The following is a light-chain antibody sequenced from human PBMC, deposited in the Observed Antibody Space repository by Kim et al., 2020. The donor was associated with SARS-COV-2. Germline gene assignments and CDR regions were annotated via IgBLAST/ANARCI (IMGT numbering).Light chain of an antibody. CDR1: QSVTRNY. V-gene: IGKV3-20*01. J-gene: IGKJ4*01. CDR3: QQYGSSPLT. CDR2: GTS. Sequence: EIVLTQSPGTLSLSPGKRATLSCRASQSVTRNYLAWYQQKPGQAPRLLIHGTSNRATGIPDRFSGSGSGTDFTLTISRLEPEDFAVYYCQQYGSSPLTFGGGTKVDIK.